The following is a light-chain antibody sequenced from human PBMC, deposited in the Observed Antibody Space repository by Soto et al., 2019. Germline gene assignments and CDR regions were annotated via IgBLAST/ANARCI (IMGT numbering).Light chain of an antibody. CDR1: RSNVGENA. Sequence: QAVVTQPPSVSEAPRQRVTISCSGSRSNVGENAVNWYQQLPGKAPKLLIYLDDLLPSGVSDRFSGSKSGTSASLAISGLQSEDEADYYCAAWDNSLKGVVFGGGTKLTVL. J-gene: IGLJ2*01. CDR2: LDD. V-gene: IGLV1-36*01. CDR3: AAWDNSLKGVV.